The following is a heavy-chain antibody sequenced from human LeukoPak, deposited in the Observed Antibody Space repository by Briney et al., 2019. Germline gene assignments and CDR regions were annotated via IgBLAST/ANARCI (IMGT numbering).Heavy chain of an antibody. CDR1: GFTFGDYA. CDR3: TRGDYYERSGYYLLFDY. CDR2: IRNKRYDGTT. J-gene: IGHJ4*02. Sequence: PGGSLRLSCTASGFTFGDYAMTWVRQAPGKGLEWVGFIRNKRYDGTTEYAASVKGRFTISRDDSKSIAYLQMNSLKSEDTAVYYCTRGDYYERSGYYLLFDYWGQGTLVTVSS. D-gene: IGHD3-22*01. V-gene: IGHV3-49*04.